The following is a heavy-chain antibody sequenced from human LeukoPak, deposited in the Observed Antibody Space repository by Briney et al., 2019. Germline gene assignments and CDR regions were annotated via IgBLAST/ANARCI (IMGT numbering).Heavy chain of an antibody. Sequence: SETLSLTCTVSGVSNRSYYWSWVRQTPGKELEWIGYSYYSGSANYNPSLKSRVTISVDTSKNQFSLKLTSVTAADTAVYYCASTYYYASGTYHRPFDYWGQGTLVTVSS. V-gene: IGHV4-59*08. D-gene: IGHD3-10*01. CDR3: ASTYYYASGTYHRPFDY. CDR2: SYYSGSA. CDR1: GVSNRSYY. J-gene: IGHJ4*02.